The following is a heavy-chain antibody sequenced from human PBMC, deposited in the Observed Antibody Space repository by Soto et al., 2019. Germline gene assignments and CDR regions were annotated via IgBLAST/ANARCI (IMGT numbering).Heavy chain of an antibody. V-gene: IGHV3-23*01. Sequence: GGSLRLSCAASGFTFSSYAMSWVRQAPGKGLEWVSAISGSGGSTYYADSVKGRFTISRDNSKNTLYLQMNSLRAEDTAVYYCAKDGGPYYYGSGSYFAYYYYYMDVWGKGTTVTVSS. J-gene: IGHJ6*03. CDR2: ISGSGGST. CDR1: GFTFSSYA. D-gene: IGHD3-10*01. CDR3: AKDGGPYYYGSGSYFAYYYYYMDV.